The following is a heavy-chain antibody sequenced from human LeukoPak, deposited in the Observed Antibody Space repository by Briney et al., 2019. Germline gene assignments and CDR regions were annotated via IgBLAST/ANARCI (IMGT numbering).Heavy chain of an antibody. CDR2: ISYDGSNK. CDR3: AKDRYGDYAIWDY. CDR1: GFTFSSYG. V-gene: IGHV3-30*18. D-gene: IGHD4-17*01. J-gene: IGHJ4*02. Sequence: PVGSLRLSCAASGFTFSSYGMHWVRQAPGKGLEWVAVISYDGSNKYYADSVKGRFTISRDNSKNTLYLQMNSLRAEDTAVYYCAKDRYGDYAIWDYWGQGTLVTVSS.